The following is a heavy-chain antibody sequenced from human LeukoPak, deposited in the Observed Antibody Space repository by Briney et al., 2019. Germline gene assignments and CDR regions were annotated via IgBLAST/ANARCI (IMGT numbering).Heavy chain of an antibody. CDR3: ARDAGSLGMDV. CDR1: GFTFSSYD. J-gene: IGHJ6*02. V-gene: IGHV3-13*01. Sequence: GGSLRLSCAASGFTFSSYDMHWVRQATGKGLEWVSAIGTAGDTYYPGSVKGRFTISRENAKNSLYLQMNSLRAGDTAVYYCARDAGSLGMDVWGQGTTVTVSS. D-gene: IGHD6-13*01. CDR2: IGTAGDT.